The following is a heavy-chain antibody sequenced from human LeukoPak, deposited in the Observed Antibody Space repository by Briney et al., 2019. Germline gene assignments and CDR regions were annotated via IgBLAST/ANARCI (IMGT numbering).Heavy chain of an antibody. J-gene: IGHJ4*02. CDR1: GASINSYY. V-gene: IGHV4-4*07. CDR2: MYTSGRT. D-gene: IGHD1-26*01. Sequence: SETLSLTCTVSGASINSYYWSWIRQPAGKRLEWIGRMYTSGRTHYSPSLESRLTMSVDTSKNQFSLKLTSVTAADTAVYYCANGGNSGSYFEDWGQGTLVTVSS. CDR3: ANGGNSGSYFED.